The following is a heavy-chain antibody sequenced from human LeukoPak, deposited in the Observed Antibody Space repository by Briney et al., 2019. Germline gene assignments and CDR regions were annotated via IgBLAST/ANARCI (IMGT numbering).Heavy chain of an antibody. D-gene: IGHD3-3*01. J-gene: IGHJ5*02. CDR1: GGSISSYY. V-gene: IGHV4-4*07. Sequence: SETLSLTCTVSGGSISSYYWSWIRQPAGKGLEWIGRIYTSGSTNYNPSLKSRVTMSVDTSKNQFSLKLSSVTAADTAVYYCARDSLRSYDFLSGYYWFDPWGQGTLVTVSS. CDR3: ARDSLRSYDFLSGYYWFDP. CDR2: IYTSGST.